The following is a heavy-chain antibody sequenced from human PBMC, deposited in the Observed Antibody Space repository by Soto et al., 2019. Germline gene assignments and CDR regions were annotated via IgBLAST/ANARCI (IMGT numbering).Heavy chain of an antibody. CDR3: ARDTVRFLEWLLVPYYYYGMDV. V-gene: IGHV3-30-3*01. J-gene: IGHJ6*02. Sequence: GGSLRLSYAASGFTFSSYGMPWVRQAPGKXLXXVAGISYDGSNKYYAESANGPLKISRDNYKNTLYLQMNRKRAEDKDVYYCARDTVRFLEWLLVPYYYYGMDVWGQGTTVTVSS. D-gene: IGHD3-3*01. CDR2: ISYDGSNK. CDR1: GFTFSSYG.